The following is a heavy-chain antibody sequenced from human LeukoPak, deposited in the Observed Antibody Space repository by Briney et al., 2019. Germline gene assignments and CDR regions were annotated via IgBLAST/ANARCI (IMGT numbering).Heavy chain of an antibody. Sequence: AGGSLRLSCAASGFTFSSYAMSWVRQAPGKGLEWVSVIYSGGSTYYADSVKGRFTISRDNSKNTLYLQMNSLRAEDTAVYYCAKDAHYDFWSGYSYYYYMDVWGKGTTVTVSS. J-gene: IGHJ6*03. V-gene: IGHV3-23*03. D-gene: IGHD3-3*01. CDR2: IYSGGST. CDR3: AKDAHYDFWSGYSYYYYMDV. CDR1: GFTFSSYA.